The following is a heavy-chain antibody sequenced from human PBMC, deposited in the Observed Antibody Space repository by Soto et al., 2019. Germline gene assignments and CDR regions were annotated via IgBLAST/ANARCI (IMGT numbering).Heavy chain of an antibody. V-gene: IGHV3-48*02. J-gene: IGHJ4*02. D-gene: IGHD2-2*01. CDR3: ASVPSTVGDY. CDR2: ISSGSATI. Sequence: GGSLRLSCTASGFPFSSYSFNWVRQAPGKGLEWVSYISSGSATIHYADSVKGRITISRDNAKDSLFLQMNRLKDEDTAVYYCASVPSTVGDYWGQGTLVTVSS. CDR1: GFPFSSYS.